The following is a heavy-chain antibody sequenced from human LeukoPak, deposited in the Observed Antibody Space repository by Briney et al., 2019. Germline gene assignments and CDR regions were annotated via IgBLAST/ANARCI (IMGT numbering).Heavy chain of an antibody. J-gene: IGHJ4*02. CDR2: IYYSGST. V-gene: IGHV4-39*01. CDR1: GGYISSSSYY. Sequence: SETLSLTCTVSGGYISSSSYYWGWIRQPPGKGLEWIGSIYYSGSTYYNPSLKSRVTISVDTSKNQFSLKLSSVTAADTAVYYCASSLDTVVTPCFDYWGQGTLVTVSS. CDR3: ASSLDTVVTPCFDY. D-gene: IGHD4-23*01.